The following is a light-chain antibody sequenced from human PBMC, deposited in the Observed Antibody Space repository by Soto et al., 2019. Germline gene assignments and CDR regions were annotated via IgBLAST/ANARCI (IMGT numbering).Light chain of an antibody. J-gene: IGKJ1*01. CDR3: QQYNNWLWT. V-gene: IGKV3-15*01. CDR2: GAS. Sequence: EIVMTQSPATLSVSPVERATLSCRASQNISSNLAWYQQKPGQAPRVLIDGASTRATGIPARFSGSGSGTEFTLTISSLQSEDFAVYYCQQYNNWLWTFGQGTKVEIK. CDR1: QNISSN.